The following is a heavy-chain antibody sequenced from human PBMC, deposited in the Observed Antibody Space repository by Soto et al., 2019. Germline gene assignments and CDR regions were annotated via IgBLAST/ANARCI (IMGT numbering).Heavy chain of an antibody. D-gene: IGHD3-10*01. Sequence: QVQVVQSGAEVRKPGSSVKVSCKASGGTLSSHGVGWVRQAPGQGLEWMGKIIPFFGTTNYAQKFQGRVTITADESTSTVYLEVSSLTSEVTSIYYCARDRGYTGLGWLDPVGQGTLVTVSS. J-gene: IGHJ5*02. V-gene: IGHV1-69*18. CDR2: IIPFFGTT. CDR1: GGTLSSHG. CDR3: ARDRGYTGLGWLDP.